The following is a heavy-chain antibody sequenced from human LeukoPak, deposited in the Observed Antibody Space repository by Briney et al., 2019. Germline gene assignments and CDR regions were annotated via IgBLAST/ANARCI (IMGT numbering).Heavy chain of an antibody. J-gene: IGHJ1*01. V-gene: IGHV3-20*04. D-gene: IGHD5-24*01. CDR1: GYIVDDYG. Sequence: RPGGSLRLSCAGSGYIVDDYGMRWVRQAPGKDLEWVAGINWNGGSTGYAASVKGRCTISRDNAKTALYLEMNSLRVEDTAFYYCVRLGRDGYTYGAAYWGQGALVTVSS. CDR2: INWNGGST. CDR3: VRLGRDGYTYGAAY.